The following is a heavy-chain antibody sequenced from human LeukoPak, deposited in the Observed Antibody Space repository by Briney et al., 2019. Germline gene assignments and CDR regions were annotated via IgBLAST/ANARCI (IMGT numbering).Heavy chain of an antibody. CDR1: GYTFTSYG. V-gene: IGHV1-18*01. J-gene: IGHJ6*03. Sequence: GASVKVSCKASGYTFTSYGISWVRQAPGQGLEWMGWISAYNGNTNYAQKLQGRVTMTTDTSTSTAYMELRSLRSDDTAVYYCARVPTFDGYNSYYYMDVWGKGTTVTVSS. CDR2: ISAYNGNT. CDR3: ARVPTFDGYNSYYYMDV. D-gene: IGHD5-24*01.